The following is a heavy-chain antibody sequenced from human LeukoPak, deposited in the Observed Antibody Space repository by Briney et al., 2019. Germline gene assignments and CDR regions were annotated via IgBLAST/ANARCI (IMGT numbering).Heavy chain of an antibody. J-gene: IGHJ4*02. CDR2: IYTGGST. V-gene: IGHV4-61*02. D-gene: IGHD7-27*01. CDR1: GGSISSGGYY. CDR3: ARGGNDWGYYFDY. Sequence: PSETLSLTCTVSGGSISSGGYYWSWIRQPAGKGLEWIGRIYTGGSTNYNPSLESRVTISLDTSKNQCSLKLSSVTAADTAVYYCARGGNDWGYYFDYWGQGTLVTVSS.